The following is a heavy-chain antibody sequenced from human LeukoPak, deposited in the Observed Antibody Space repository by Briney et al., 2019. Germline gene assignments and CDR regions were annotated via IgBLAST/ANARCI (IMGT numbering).Heavy chain of an antibody. Sequence: ASVKVSCKASGYIFTNYVVRWVRQAPGQRPDWMGWIKASNGDTKYSQNFQDRLTITRDTSASTVYMQLSSLTSEDTALYYCARDDCGDTCYPGGYWGQGTLVTVSS. CDR1: GYIFTNYV. CDR3: ARDDCGDTCYPGGY. CDR2: IKASNGDT. J-gene: IGHJ4*02. V-gene: IGHV1-3*01. D-gene: IGHD2-21*01.